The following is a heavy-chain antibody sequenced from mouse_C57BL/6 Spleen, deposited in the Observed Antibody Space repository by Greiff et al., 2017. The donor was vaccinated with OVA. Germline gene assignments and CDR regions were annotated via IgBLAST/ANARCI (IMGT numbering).Heavy chain of an antibody. CDR3: VRQDGSRTMDY. CDR1: GFSFNTYA. J-gene: IGHJ4*01. Sequence: EVQRVESGGGLVQPKGSLKLSCAASGFSFNTYAMNWVRQAQGKGLEWVARIRSKSNNYATYYADSVKDRFTISRDDSESMLYLQMNNLKTEDTAMYYCVRQDGSRTMDYWGQGTSVTVSS. CDR2: IRSKSNNYAT. V-gene: IGHV10-1*01. D-gene: IGHD1-1*01.